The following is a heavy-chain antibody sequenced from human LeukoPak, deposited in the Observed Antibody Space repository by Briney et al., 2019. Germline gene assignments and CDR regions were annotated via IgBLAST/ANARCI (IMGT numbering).Heavy chain of an antibody. CDR1: GLTFSTYA. D-gene: IGHD3-22*01. CDR2: LSDSGGST. J-gene: IGHJ4*02. V-gene: IGHV3-23*01. CDR3: AKKGYYDGSGYYMYYFDH. Sequence: GGSLRLSCAASGLTFSTYAMTWVRQAPGKGLEWVSTLSDSGGSTYYADSVKGRFTISRDNSKNTLYLEVNSLRAEDTAVYYCAKKGYYDGSGYYMYYFDHWGQGTLVTVSS.